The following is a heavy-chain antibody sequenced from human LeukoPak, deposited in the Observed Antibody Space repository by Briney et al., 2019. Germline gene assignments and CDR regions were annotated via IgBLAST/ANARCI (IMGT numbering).Heavy chain of an antibody. CDR1: GYTFTSYG. V-gene: IGHV1-18*01. Sequence: RASVKVSCKASGYTFTSYGISWVRQAPGQGLEWMGWISAYNGNTNYAQKLQGRVTMTTDTSTSTAYMELRSLRSDDTAVYYCARAEYYDILTGPPLDYWGQGTLVTVSS. CDR3: ARAEYYDILTGPPLDY. J-gene: IGHJ4*02. D-gene: IGHD3-9*01. CDR2: ISAYNGNT.